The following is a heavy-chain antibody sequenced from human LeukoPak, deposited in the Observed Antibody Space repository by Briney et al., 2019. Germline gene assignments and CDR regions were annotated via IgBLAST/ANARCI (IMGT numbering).Heavy chain of an antibody. CDR1: GYTFTSYG. Sequence: GASVKVSCKASGYTFTSYGISWVRQAPGQGLEWMGWISAYNVNTNYLQKLQGRGTMTTDTSTSTAYMELRSLRSDDTAVYYCAGEYSSGWYRDYYYYMDVWGKGTTVTVSS. CDR2: ISAYNVNT. J-gene: IGHJ6*03. CDR3: AGEYSSGWYRDYYYYMDV. V-gene: IGHV1-18*01. D-gene: IGHD6-19*01.